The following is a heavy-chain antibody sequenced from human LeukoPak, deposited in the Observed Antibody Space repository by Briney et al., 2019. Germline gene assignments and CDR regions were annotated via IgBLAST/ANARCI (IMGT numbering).Heavy chain of an antibody. CDR1: GYTFIIYG. Sequence: ASVKVSCTASGYTFIIYGISWVRQAPGQGLEWMGWISAYNGNTNYAQKLQGRVTMTTDTSTSTAYTELRSLRSDDTAVYYCARGPYCSGGTCYSQYFDYWGQGTLVTVSS. D-gene: IGHD2-15*01. V-gene: IGHV1-18*01. CDR2: ISAYNGNT. CDR3: ARGPYCSGGTCYSQYFDY. J-gene: IGHJ4*02.